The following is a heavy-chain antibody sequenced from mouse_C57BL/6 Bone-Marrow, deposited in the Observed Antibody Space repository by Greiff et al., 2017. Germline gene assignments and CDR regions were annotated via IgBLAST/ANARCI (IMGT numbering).Heavy chain of an antibody. CDR1: GYTFTSYW. CDR2: IDPSDSYT. CDR3: ARGTVVATGDY. V-gene: IGHV1-69*01. Sequence: QVQLQQPGAELVMPGASVKLSCKASGYTFTSYWMHWVKQRPGQGLEWIGEIDPSDSYTNYNQKFKGKSTLTVDKSSSTAYMQLSSLTSEDSAVYYWARGTVVATGDYWGQGTTLTVSS. D-gene: IGHD1-1*01. J-gene: IGHJ2*01.